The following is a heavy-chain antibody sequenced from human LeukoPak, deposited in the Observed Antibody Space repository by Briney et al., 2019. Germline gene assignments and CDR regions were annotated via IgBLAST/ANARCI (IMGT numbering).Heavy chain of an antibody. CDR1: GYTFTSYD. V-gene: IGHV1-8*03. Sequence: GASVKVSCKASGYTFTSYDINWVRQATGQGLEWMGWMNPNSGNTGYAQKFQGRVTITRNTSITTAYMELSSLRSEDTAVYYCARAPASSGYNSYYMDVWGKGTTVTVSS. CDR3: ARAPASSGYNSYYMDV. D-gene: IGHD3-3*01. CDR2: MNPNSGNT. J-gene: IGHJ6*03.